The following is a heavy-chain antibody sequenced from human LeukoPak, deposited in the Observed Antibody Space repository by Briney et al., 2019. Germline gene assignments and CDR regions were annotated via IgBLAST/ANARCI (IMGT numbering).Heavy chain of an antibody. Sequence: GRSLRLSCAASGFTFSSYGMHWVRQAPGKGLEWVAVISYDGSNKYYADSVKGRFTISRDNSKNTLYLQMNSLRAEDTAVYYCALSAPPNWFDPWGQGTLVTVSS. CDR1: GFTFSSYG. CDR3: ALSAPPNWFDP. J-gene: IGHJ5*02. V-gene: IGHV3-30*03. CDR2: ISYDGSNK.